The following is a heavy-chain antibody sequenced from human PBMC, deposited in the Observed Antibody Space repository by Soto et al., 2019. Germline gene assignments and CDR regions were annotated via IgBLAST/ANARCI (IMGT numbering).Heavy chain of an antibody. CDR2: IIPILGIA. CDR3: ARVASGSSGYPFDY. V-gene: IGHV1-69*02. CDR1: GGTFSSYT. J-gene: IGHJ4*02. D-gene: IGHD3-22*01. Sequence: SVKVSCKASGGTFSSYTISWVRQAPGQGLEWMGRIIPILGIANYAQKFQGRVTITADKSTSTAYMELSSLRSEDTAVYYCARVASGSSGYPFDYWGQGTLVTVSS.